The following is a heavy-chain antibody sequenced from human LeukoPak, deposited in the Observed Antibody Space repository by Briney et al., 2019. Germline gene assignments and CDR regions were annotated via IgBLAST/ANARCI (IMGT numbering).Heavy chain of an antibody. CDR3: ARLEYSYGYGQFDY. Sequence: SETLSLTCAVSGGSISSSNYWSWIRQPPGKGLEWIGEINHSGSTNYNPSLKSRVTISVDTPKNQFSLKLSSVTAADTAVYYCARLEYSYGYGQFDYWGQGTLVTVSS. CDR1: GGSISSSNY. CDR2: INHSGST. J-gene: IGHJ4*02. D-gene: IGHD5-18*01. V-gene: IGHV4-4*02.